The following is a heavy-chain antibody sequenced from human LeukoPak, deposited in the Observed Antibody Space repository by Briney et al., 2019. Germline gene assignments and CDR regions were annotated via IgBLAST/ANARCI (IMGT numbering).Heavy chain of an antibody. V-gene: IGHV3-9*01. CDR2: ISWNSGSI. Sequence: GRSLRLSCAASGFTFDDYAMHWVRHAPGKGLEWVSGISWNSGSIGYADSVKGRFTISRDNAKNSLYLQMNSLRAEDTALYYCAKAATPYYDSSGYYKYWGQGTLVTVSS. D-gene: IGHD3-22*01. CDR3: AKAATPYYDSSGYYKY. J-gene: IGHJ4*02. CDR1: GFTFDDYA.